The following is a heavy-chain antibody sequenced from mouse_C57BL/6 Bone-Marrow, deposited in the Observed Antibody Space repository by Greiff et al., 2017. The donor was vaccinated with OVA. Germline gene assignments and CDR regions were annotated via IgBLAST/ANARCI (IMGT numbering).Heavy chain of an antibody. J-gene: IGHJ4*01. CDR3: ARRWEGDY. Sequence: EVQLQQSGPELVKPGASVKISCKASGYTFTDYYMNWVKQSHGKSLEWIGDINPNNGGTSYNQKFKGKATLTVDKSSSTAYMELRSLTSEDSAGYYCARRWEGDYWGQGTSVTVSS. CDR2: INPNNGGT. D-gene: IGHD1-1*02. V-gene: IGHV1-26*01. CDR1: GYTFTDYY.